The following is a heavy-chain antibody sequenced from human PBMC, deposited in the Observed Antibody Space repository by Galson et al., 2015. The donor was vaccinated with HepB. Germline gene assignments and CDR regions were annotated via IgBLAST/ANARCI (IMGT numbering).Heavy chain of an antibody. CDR1: GFTFSSYA. Sequence: SLRLSCAASGFTFSSYAMSWVRQAPGKGLEWVSAISGSGGSTYYADSVKGRFTISRDNSKNTLYLQMNSLRAEDTAVYYCAKDLMYYGFWSDYYADNAFDYWGQGTLVTVSS. D-gene: IGHD3-3*01. CDR3: AKDLMYYGFWSDYYADNAFDY. V-gene: IGHV3-23*01. CDR2: ISGSGGST. J-gene: IGHJ4*02.